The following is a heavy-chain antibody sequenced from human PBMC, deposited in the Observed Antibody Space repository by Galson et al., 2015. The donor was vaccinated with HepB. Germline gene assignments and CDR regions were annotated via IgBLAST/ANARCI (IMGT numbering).Heavy chain of an antibody. CDR2: VFFTGTT. V-gene: IGHV4-39*01. J-gene: IGHJ4*02. D-gene: IGHD3-9*01. CDR3: ASGPWDFDWFTSRFDY. CDR1: GASIISVKFH. Sequence: SETLSLTCTVSGASIISVKFHWGWIRQPPGKGLEWIGSVFFTGTTYYNPSLDSRGTISMDTSKNQFSLRLSSVTAADAALYYCASGPWDFDWFTSRFDYWGRGALVTVSS.